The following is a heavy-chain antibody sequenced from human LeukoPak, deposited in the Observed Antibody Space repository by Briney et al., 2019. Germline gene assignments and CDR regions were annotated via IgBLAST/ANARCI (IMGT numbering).Heavy chain of an antibody. D-gene: IGHD2-15*01. CDR3: ARGRVRRIYFDY. V-gene: IGHV4-30-4*08. CDR1: GGSISSSSYY. J-gene: IGHJ4*02. CDR2: IYYSGST. Sequence: SETLSLTCTVSGGSISSSSYYWGWMRQPPGKGLEWIGYIYYSGSTYYNPSLKSRVTISVDTSKNQFSLKLSSVTAADTAVYYCARGRVRRIYFDYWGQGTLVTVSS.